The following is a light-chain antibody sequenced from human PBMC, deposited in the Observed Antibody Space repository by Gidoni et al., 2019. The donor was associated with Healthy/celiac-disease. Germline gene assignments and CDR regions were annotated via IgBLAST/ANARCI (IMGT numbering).Light chain of an antibody. V-gene: IGKV1-5*03. CDR1: QSISSW. CDR3: QQYNSDSTWT. CDR2: KAS. J-gene: IGKJ1*01. Sequence: DIQMTQSPSTLSASVGDRVTITCRASQSISSWLAWYQQKPGKAPKLLIYKASSLESGVPSRCSGSGSGTEFTLTISSLQPDDCATYYCQQYNSDSTWTFGQGTKVEIK.